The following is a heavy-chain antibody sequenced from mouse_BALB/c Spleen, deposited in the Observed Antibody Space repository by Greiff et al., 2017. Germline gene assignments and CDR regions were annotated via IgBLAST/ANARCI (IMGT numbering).Heavy chain of an antibody. J-gene: IGHJ2*01. CDR3: ARLTVFDY. CDR1: GYNFTSYW. Sequence: QVQLKQPGAELVKPGTSVKLSCKASGYNFTSYWINWVKLRPGQGLEWIGDIYPGSGSTNYNEKFKSKATLTVDTSSSTAYMQLSSLASEDSALYYCARLTVFDYWGQGTTLTVSS. V-gene: IGHV1-55*01. D-gene: IGHD4-1*01. CDR2: IYPGSGST.